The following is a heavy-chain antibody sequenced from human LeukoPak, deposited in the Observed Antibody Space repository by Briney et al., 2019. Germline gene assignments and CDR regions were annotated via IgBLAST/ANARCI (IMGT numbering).Heavy chain of an antibody. J-gene: IGHJ6*03. CDR3: AVDLQGEDYYYYYMDV. D-gene: IGHD2-21*01. V-gene: IGHV3-23*01. CDR2: ISGSGGST. CDR1: GFTFSSYA. Sequence: GGSLRLSCAASGFTFSSYAMSWVRQAPGKGLEWVSAISGSGGSTYYADSVKGRFTISRDNSKNTLYLQMNSLRAEDTAVYYCAVDLQGEDYYYYYMDVWGKGTTVTVSS.